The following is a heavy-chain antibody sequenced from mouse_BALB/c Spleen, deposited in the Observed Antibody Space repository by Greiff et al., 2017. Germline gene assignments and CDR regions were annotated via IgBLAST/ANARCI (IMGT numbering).Heavy chain of an antibody. D-gene: IGHD2-4*01. CDR1: GDSITSGY. CDR2: ISYSGST. V-gene: IGHV3-8*02. J-gene: IGHJ2*01. CDR3: ARCPYDYDNFDY. Sequence: EVKLQESGPSLVKPSQTLSLTCSVTGDSITSGYWNWIRKFPGNKLEYMGYISYSGSTYYNPSLKSRISITRDTSKNQYYLQLNSVTTEDTATYYCARCPYDYDNFDYWGQGTTLTVSS.